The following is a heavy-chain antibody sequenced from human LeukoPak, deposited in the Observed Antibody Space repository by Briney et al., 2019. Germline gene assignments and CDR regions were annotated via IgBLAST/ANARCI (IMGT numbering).Heavy chain of an antibody. Sequence: SETLSLTCTVSGGSISSYYWSWNRQPPGKGLEWIGYIYYSGSTNYNPSLKSRVTISVDTSKNQFSLKLSSVTAADTAVYYCARTSSMVANFDYWGQGTLVTVSS. V-gene: IGHV4-59*12. D-gene: IGHD5-12*01. CDR3: ARTSSMVANFDY. CDR1: GGSISSYY. CDR2: IYYSGST. J-gene: IGHJ4*02.